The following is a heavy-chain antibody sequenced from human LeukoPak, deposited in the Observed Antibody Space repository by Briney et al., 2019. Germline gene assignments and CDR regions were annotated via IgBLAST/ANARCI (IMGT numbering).Heavy chain of an antibody. CDR3: ARGGYSYGLNWFDP. CDR1: GFTFSSYS. Sequence: GGSLRLSCAPSGFTFSSYSMNWVRQAPGKGLEWVSYISSSSSTIYYADSVKGRFTISRDNAKNSLYLQMNSLRDEDTAVYYCARGGYSYGLNWFDPWGQGNLVTVSS. V-gene: IGHV3-48*02. J-gene: IGHJ5*02. D-gene: IGHD5-18*01. CDR2: ISSSSSTI.